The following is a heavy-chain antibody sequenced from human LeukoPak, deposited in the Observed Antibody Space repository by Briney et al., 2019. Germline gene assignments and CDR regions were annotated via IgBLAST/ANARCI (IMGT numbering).Heavy chain of an antibody. V-gene: IGHV3-53*01. CDR1: GFTVSSSY. CDR3: ARQTGESTNFDN. CDR2: IYSGGTT. J-gene: IGHJ4*02. Sequence: GGSLRLSCAASGFTVSSSYISWVRQAPGKGLEWVSAIYSGGTTYYADSVRGRFTISRDNSKNTLYLLMNSLRAEDTAMYHCARQTGESTNFDNWGQGTLVTVSS. D-gene: IGHD2-2*01.